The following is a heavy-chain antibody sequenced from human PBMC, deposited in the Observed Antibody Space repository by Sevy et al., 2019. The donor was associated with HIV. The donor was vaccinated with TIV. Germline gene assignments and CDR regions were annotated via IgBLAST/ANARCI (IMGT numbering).Heavy chain of an antibody. V-gene: IGHV5-51*01. CDR2: IYPGDSDT. CDR3: ARLNTWVTNWYFGL. Sequence: GESLKISCQVSGYSFTDYWIGWVRQMPGKGLEWMGIIYPGDSDTRYSPSFQGQVTISVDMSLSTAYLQWTSLMSSDTAIYHCARLNTWVTNWYFGLWGRGTLVTVSS. J-gene: IGHJ2*01. D-gene: IGHD2-2*02. CDR1: GYSFTDYW.